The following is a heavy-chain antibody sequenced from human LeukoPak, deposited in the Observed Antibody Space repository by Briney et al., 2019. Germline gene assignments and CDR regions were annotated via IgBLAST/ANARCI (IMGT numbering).Heavy chain of an antibody. CDR2: ISAYNGNT. V-gene: IGHV1-18*01. CDR3: ARDSIFGVKKRWFDP. CDR1: GYTFTSYG. J-gene: IGHJ5*02. D-gene: IGHD3-3*01. Sequence: ASVKVSCKASGYTFTSYGISWVRQAPGQGLEWMGWISAYNGNTNYAQKLQGRVTMTTDTSTSTAYMELRSLRSDDTAVYYCARDSIFGVKKRWFDPWGREPWSPSPQ.